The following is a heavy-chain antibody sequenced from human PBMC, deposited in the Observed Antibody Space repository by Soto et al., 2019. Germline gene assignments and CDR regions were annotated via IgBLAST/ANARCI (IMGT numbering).Heavy chain of an antibody. J-gene: IGHJ4*02. CDR3: ARALHDFGDPYFDY. CDR2: ISHSGST. D-gene: IGHD4-17*01. V-gene: IGHV4-59*01. CDR1: GGSIGGFH. Sequence: QVQLQEAGPGLVKPSETLSLTSTVSGGSIGGFHWSWIRQPPGKGLEWIGYISHSGSTNYNSSLNSRVTISVDTSKNQFSLKLTSVTAADTAVYFCARALHDFGDPYFDYWGQGILITVSS.